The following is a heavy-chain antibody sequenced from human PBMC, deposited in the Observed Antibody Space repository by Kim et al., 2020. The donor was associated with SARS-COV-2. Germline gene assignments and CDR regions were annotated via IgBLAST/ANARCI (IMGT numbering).Heavy chain of an antibody. CDR2: IGTAGDT. J-gene: IGHJ6*02. D-gene: IGHD1-1*01. CDR3: ARDRPHTNGMDV. Sequence: GGSLRLSCAASGFTFSSYDMHWVRQATGKGLEWVSAIGTAGDTYYPGSVKGRFTISRENAKNSLYLQMNSLRAGDTAVYYCARDRPHTNGMDVWGQGTTVTVSS. V-gene: IGHV3-13*01. CDR1: GFTFSSYD.